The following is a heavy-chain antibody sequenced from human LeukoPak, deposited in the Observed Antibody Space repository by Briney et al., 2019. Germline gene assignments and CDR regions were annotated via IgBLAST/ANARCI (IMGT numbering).Heavy chain of an antibody. V-gene: IGHV1-18*01. CDR1: GYTFTSYG. D-gene: IGHD1-7*01. Sequence: ASVKVSCKASGYTFTSYGISWVRQAPGQGLEWMGWISAYNGNTNYAQKLQGRVTMTTDTSTSTAYMELRSLRSDDTAVYYCARDRIELDPRRGPGYWGQGTLVTVSS. CDR3: ARDRIELDPRRGPGY. J-gene: IGHJ4*02. CDR2: ISAYNGNT.